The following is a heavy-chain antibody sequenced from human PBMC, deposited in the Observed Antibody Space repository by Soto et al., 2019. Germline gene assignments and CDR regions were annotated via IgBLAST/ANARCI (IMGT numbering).Heavy chain of an antibody. Sequence: SETLSLTCTVSGVSINSNDNYWSWVRQPPGKGLEWIGYIYHSGSTSYNPSLKSRLMMSIDTSKNQFSLKLTSVTAADTAVYYCARDNQRRAYNWFDPWGPGTLVTVSS. D-gene: IGHD2-2*01. V-gene: IGHV4-30-4*01. J-gene: IGHJ5*02. CDR1: GVSINSNDNY. CDR3: ARDNQRRAYNWFDP. CDR2: IYHSGST.